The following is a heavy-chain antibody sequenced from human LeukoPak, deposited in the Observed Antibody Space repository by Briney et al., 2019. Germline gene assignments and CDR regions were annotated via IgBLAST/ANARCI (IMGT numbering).Heavy chain of an antibody. V-gene: IGHV1-24*01. CDR1: GYTLTELS. Sequence: ASVKVSCKVSGYTLTELSMHWVRQAPGKGLEWMGGFDPEDGETIYAQKFQGRVTMTEDTSTDTAYMELSSLRSEDTAAYYCATDRLGGYYSLDAFDIWGQGTMVTASS. CDR3: ATDRLGGYYSLDAFDI. D-gene: IGHD3-22*01. CDR2: FDPEDGET. J-gene: IGHJ3*02.